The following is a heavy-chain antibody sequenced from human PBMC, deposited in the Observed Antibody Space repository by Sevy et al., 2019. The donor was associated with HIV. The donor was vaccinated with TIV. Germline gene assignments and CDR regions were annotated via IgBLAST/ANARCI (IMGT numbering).Heavy chain of an antibody. CDR2: MNPNSGNT. J-gene: IGHJ4*02. Sequence: ASVKVSCKASGYTFTSYDINWVRQATGQGLEWMGWMNPNSGNTGYPQKFQGRVTMTRNTSISTAYMELSSLRSEDTAVYYCARGGRYCSGGSCLRWYFDYWGQGTLVTVSS. CDR3: ARGGRYCSGGSCLRWYFDY. CDR1: GYTFTSYD. D-gene: IGHD2-15*01. V-gene: IGHV1-8*01.